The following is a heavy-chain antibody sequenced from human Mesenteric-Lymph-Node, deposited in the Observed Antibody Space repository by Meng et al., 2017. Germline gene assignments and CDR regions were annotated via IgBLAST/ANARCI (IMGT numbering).Heavy chain of an antibody. D-gene: IGHD5/OR15-5a*01. J-gene: IGHJ4*02. CDR2: ISYDGSNK. V-gene: IGHV3-30*07. CDR1: GFTFSSYA. CDR3: ARNLDIVSAISAVLDY. Sequence: GESLKISCAASGFTFSSYAMHWVRQAPGKGLEWVAVISYDGSNKYYADSVKGRFTISRDNSKNTLYLQMNSLRAEDSGVYYFARNLDIVSAISAVLDYWGQGTLVTVSS.